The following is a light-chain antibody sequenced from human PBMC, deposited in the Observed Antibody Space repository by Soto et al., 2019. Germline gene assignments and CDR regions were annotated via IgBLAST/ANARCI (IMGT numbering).Light chain of an antibody. CDR1: SSDVGAYTF. Sequence: QSALTQPASVSGSPGQSITISCTGTSSDVGAYTFVSWYQQHPDKVPKLMIFDVSSRPSGVSDRFSGSKSGNTASLTISGLQPEDEADYYCSSYTSSSTHVFGSGTKVTVL. CDR2: DVS. V-gene: IGLV2-14*03. CDR3: SSYTSSSTHV. J-gene: IGLJ1*01.